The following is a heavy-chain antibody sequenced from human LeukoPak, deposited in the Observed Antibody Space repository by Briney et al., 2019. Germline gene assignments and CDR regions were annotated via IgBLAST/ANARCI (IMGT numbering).Heavy chain of an antibody. J-gene: IGHJ4*02. CDR2: IYHSGST. D-gene: IGHD3-10*01. CDR3: ARAPMVRGVINWPFDY. Sequence: PSETLSLTCAVSGGSISSGDYSWSWIRQPPGKGLEWIGYIYHSGSTYYNPSLKSRVTISVDRSKNQFSLKLSSVTAADTAVYYCARAPMVRGVINWPFDYWGQGTLVTVSS. V-gene: IGHV4-30-2*01. CDR1: GGSISSGDYS.